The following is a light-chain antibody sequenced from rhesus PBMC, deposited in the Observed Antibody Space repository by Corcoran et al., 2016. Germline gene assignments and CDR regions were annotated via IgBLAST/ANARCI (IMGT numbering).Light chain of an antibody. CDR2: EAS. Sequence: DIQMTQSPSSLSASVGDIVTITCRASQGIGTWLDWYPQKPGKAPNLLIYEASSLESGGTSRFSGSGSGTDFTLTISSLQPEDSAAYYCQHYYDNPFTFGPGTKLDIK. V-gene: IGKV1S6*01. CDR3: QHYYDNPFT. CDR1: QGIGTW. J-gene: IGKJ3*01.